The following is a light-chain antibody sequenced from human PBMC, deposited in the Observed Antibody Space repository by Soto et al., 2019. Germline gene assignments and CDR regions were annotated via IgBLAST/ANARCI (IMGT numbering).Light chain of an antibody. CDR2: GAS. Sequence: EIVLTQSPGTLSLSPGERATLSCRASQSVSSSYLAWYQQKPGQAPRLLIYGASSRATGIPDRFSGSGSGTDLTITISRLEPEDFAVYYCQQYGSSPWTFGQGTRLEIK. CDR1: QSVSSSY. J-gene: IGKJ5*01. CDR3: QQYGSSPWT. V-gene: IGKV3-20*01.